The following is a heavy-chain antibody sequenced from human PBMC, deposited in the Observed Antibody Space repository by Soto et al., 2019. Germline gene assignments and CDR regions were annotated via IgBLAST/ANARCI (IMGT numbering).Heavy chain of an antibody. D-gene: IGHD6-13*01. Sequence: GSLRLSCAASGFTFSSYSMNWVRQAPGKGLEWVSYISSSSSTIYYADSVKGRFTISRDNAKNSLYLQMNSLRDEDTAVYYCARDRSGTDYYYYGMDVWGQGTTVTVSS. CDR3: ARDRSGTDYYYYGMDV. CDR2: ISSSSSTI. J-gene: IGHJ6*02. CDR1: GFTFSSYS. V-gene: IGHV3-48*02.